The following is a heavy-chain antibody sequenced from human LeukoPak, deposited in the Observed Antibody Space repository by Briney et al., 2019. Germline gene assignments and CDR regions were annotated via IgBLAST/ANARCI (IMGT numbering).Heavy chain of an antibody. Sequence: GGSLRLSCAASGFTFDDYGRSWVRQAPGKGLEWFSGINWNGGSTGYADSVKGRFTISRDNATNYLYLQMNSLRAEDTALYYCARRALAGTGYYYYYMDVWGKGTTVTVSS. CDR1: GFTFDDYG. V-gene: IGHV3-20*04. D-gene: IGHD6-19*01. J-gene: IGHJ6*03. CDR2: INWNGGST. CDR3: ARRALAGTGYYYYYMDV.